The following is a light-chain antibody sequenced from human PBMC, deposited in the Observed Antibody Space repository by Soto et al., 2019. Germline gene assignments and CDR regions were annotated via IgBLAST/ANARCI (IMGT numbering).Light chain of an antibody. CDR1: QSVTSRR. J-gene: IGKJ5*01. CDR3: QQYGSSPIT. Sequence: ERVLTHAAAALSLSPGERATLSCRASQSVTSRRLGWYQQKPGQAPRLLIYDASGRVTGSPDRFSGSGSGTDFTLIISRLEPEDFAVYYCQQYGSSPITFGQGTRLEIK. CDR2: DAS. V-gene: IGKV3-20*01.